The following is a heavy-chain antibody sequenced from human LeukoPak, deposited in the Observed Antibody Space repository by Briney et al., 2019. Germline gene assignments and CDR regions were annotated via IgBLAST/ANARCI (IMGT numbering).Heavy chain of an antibody. CDR2: IYHSGST. J-gene: IGHJ3*01. CDR3: ARVSCSSTSCPRRDALDV. D-gene: IGHD2-2*01. Sequence: SETLSLTCAVSGGSISSGGYSWSWIRQPPGKGLEWIGYIYHSGSTNYNPSLKGRVTISVDTSKNQFSLNLTSVTTADTAVYYCARVSCSSTSCPRRDALDVWGQGTMVTVSS. V-gene: IGHV4-30-2*01. CDR1: GGSISSGGYS.